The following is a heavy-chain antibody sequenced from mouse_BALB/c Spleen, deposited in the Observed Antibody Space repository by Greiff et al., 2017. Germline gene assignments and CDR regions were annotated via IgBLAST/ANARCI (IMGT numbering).Heavy chain of an antibody. J-gene: IGHJ4*01. V-gene: IGHV1-4*02. CDR3: AREVWYAMDY. CDR2: INPSSGYT. D-gene: IGHD2-10*02. CDR1: GYTFTSYT. Sequence: QVQLQQSAAELARPGASVKMSCKASGYTFTSYTMHWVKQRPGQGLEWIGYINPSSGYTEYNQKFKDKTTLTADTSSSTAYLQLSSLTSEDTAVYYCAREVWYAMDYWGQGTSVTVSS.